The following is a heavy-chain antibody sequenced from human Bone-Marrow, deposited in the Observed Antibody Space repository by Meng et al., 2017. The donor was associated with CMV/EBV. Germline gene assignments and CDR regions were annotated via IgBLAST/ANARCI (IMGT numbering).Heavy chain of an antibody. CDR2: ISGSGGST. D-gene: IGHD6-13*01. CDR3: AKGQPPPDY. J-gene: IGHJ4*02. V-gene: IGHV3-23*01. Sequence: GESLKISSAASGFTFSSYAMSWVRQAPGKGLEWVSAISGSGGSTYYADSVKGRFTISRDNSKNTLYLQMNSLRAEDTAVYYCAKGQPPPDYWGQGTLVTVSS. CDR1: GFTFSSYA.